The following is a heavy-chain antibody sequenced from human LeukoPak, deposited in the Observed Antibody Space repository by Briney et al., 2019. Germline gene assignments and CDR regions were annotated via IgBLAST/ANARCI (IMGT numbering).Heavy chain of an antibody. Sequence: GGSLRLSCAVSGFTVNNNYMTWVRQAPGKGLEWVSLIYGDGTTDYADSVKGRFTISRDNSKNTLYLLMNSLRAEDTAVYYCAIRKSGNAIDYWGQGTLVTVSS. CDR1: GFTVNNNY. CDR2: IYGDGTT. J-gene: IGHJ4*02. V-gene: IGHV3-66*01. CDR3: AIRKSGNAIDY. D-gene: IGHD5-12*01.